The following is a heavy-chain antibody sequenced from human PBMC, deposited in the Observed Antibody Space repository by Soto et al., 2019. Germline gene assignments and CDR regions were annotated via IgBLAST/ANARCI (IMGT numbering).Heavy chain of an antibody. CDR2: ISAYNGNT. Sequence: QVQLVQSGAEVKKPGASVKVSCKASGYTFTSYGISWVRQAPGQGLEWMGWISAYNGNTNYAQKLQGRVTMTTDKSTSTAYMELRSLRSDDTAVYYCARDLSGVVPAGCDFLWGQGTLVTVSS. V-gene: IGHV1-18*01. D-gene: IGHD2-2*01. J-gene: IGHJ4*02. CDR1: GYTFTSYG. CDR3: ARDLSGVVPAGCDFL.